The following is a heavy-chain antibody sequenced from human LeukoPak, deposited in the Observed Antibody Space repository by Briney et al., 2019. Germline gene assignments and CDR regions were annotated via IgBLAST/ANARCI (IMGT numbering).Heavy chain of an antibody. CDR3: ARLVGRDSSWYIFDY. Sequence: GESLKISCKGSGYSFTSYCIGWVRQMPGKGLEWMGIIYPGDSDTRYSPSFQGQVTISADKSISTAYLQWSSLKASDTAMYYCARLVGRDSSWYIFDYWGQGTLVTVSS. J-gene: IGHJ4*02. CDR2: IYPGDSDT. V-gene: IGHV5-51*01. D-gene: IGHD6-13*01. CDR1: GYSFTSYC.